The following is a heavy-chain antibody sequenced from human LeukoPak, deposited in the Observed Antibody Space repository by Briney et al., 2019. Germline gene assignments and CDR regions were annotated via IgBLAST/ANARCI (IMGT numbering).Heavy chain of an antibody. D-gene: IGHD5-18*01. Sequence: PGGSLRLSCAASGFTFSSYAIHWVRQAPGKGLEWVAFISYDGSNKYYADSVKGRFTISRDNAKNSLYLQMNSLRAEDTAVYYCARASTAIYWGQGTLVTVSS. J-gene: IGHJ4*02. CDR3: ARASTAIY. CDR1: GFTFSSYA. V-gene: IGHV3-30*04. CDR2: ISYDGSNK.